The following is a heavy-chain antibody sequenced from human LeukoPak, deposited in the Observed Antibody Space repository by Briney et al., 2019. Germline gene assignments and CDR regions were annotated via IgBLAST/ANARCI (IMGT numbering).Heavy chain of an antibody. CDR1: GLPFGSYG. D-gene: IGHD2-21*02. J-gene: IGHJ4*02. Sequence: PGGSLRLSCAVSGLPFGSYGVTWVRQAPGKGLEWVSGITGNGVYTYYADSVKGRFTISRDNSKSTLSLQMNSLRAEDTAVYYCAKSYCGGDCGWGPGTLVTVSS. V-gene: IGHV3-23*01. CDR2: ITGNGVYT. CDR3: AKSYCGGDCG.